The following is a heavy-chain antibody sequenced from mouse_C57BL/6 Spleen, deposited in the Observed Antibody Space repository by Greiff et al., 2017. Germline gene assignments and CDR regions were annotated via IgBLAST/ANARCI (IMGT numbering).Heavy chain of an antibody. J-gene: IGHJ2*01. CDR3: AKPEGYYGHFDY. V-gene: IGHV2-3*01. D-gene: IGHD1-1*01. CDR2: IWGDGST. Sequence: VQVVESGPGLVAPSQSLPITCTVSGFSLTSYGVSWVRQPPGKGLEWLGVIWGDGSTNYHSAPISRPSISKDNSKSQVFLKLNSLQADDAATYYCAKPEGYYGHFDYWGQGTTLTVSS. CDR1: GFSLTSYG.